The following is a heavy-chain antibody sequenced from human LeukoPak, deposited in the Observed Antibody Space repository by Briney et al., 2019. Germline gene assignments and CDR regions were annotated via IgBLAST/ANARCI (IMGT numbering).Heavy chain of an antibody. CDR3: ARVPPLLRYFDRPLFDY. D-gene: IGHD3-9*01. CDR2: MNPNSGNT. J-gene: IGHJ4*02. Sequence: GASVKVSCKASGYTFTSYDINWVRQATGQGLEWMGWMNPNSGNTGYAQKFQGRVTMTRNTSISTAYMELSSLRSEDTAVYYCARVPPLLRYFDRPLFDYWGQGTLVTVSS. V-gene: IGHV1-8*01. CDR1: GYTFTSYD.